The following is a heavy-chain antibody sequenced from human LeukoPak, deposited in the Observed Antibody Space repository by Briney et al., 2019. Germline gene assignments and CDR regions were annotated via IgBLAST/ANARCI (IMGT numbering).Heavy chain of an antibody. V-gene: IGHV4-59*08. CDR2: IYYSGST. Sequence: SETLSLTCTVSGGSISSYYWSWIGQPPGKGLEWIGYIYYSGSTNYNPSLKSRVTISVDTSKNQFSLKLSSVTAADTAVYYCARHSSGWFFDYWGQGTLVTVSS. J-gene: IGHJ4*02. CDR3: ARHSSGWFFDY. CDR1: GGSISSYY. D-gene: IGHD6-19*01.